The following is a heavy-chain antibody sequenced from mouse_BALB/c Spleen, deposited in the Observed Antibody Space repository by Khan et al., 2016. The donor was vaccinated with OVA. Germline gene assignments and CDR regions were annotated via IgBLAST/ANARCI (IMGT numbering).Heavy chain of an antibody. CDR2: ISYSGST. CDR3: ARTARIKY. Sequence: EVQLQESGPGLVKPSQALSLTCTVTVYSITSGYGWNWIRQFPGNKLEWMGYISYSGSTNYNPSLTSRISNTRDPSKHQFFLQLTSVTTAYIATYYCARTARIKYWCQGTTLTVSS. D-gene: IGHD1-2*01. V-gene: IGHV3-2*02. CDR1: VYSITSGYG. J-gene: IGHJ2*01.